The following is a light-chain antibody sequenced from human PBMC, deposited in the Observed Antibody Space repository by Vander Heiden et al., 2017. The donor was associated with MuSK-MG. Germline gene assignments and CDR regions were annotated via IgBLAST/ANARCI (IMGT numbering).Light chain of an antibody. Sequence: QSALTQPASVSGSPGQSITISCTGTSSDVGSYNLVSWYQQHPGKAPILMCYEVSKRPSGVSNRFSGSKSGTTASPTISGLQAEDDAYYYCCSYAGSSTVVFGGGTKLTVL. CDR2: EVS. J-gene: IGLJ3*02. CDR3: CSYAGSSTVV. V-gene: IGLV2-23*02. CDR1: SSDVGSYNL.